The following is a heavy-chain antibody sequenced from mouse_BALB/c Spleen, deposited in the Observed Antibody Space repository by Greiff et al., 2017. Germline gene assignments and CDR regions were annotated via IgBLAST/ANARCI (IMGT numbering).Heavy chain of an antibody. CDR1: GYTFTSYV. V-gene: IGHV1-14*01. Sequence: EVKLMESGPELVKPGASVKMSCKASGYTFTSYVMHWVKQKPGQGLEWIGYINPYNDGTKYNEKFKGKATLTSDKSSSTAYMELSSLTSEDSAVYYCARFPYYDYDHYYAMDYWGQGTSVTVSS. J-gene: IGHJ4*01. D-gene: IGHD2-4*01. CDR3: ARFPYYDYDHYYAMDY. CDR2: INPYNDGT.